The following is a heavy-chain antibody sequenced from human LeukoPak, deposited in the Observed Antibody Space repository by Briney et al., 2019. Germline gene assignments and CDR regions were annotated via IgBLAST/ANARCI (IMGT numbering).Heavy chain of an antibody. Sequence: GASVKISCKASGYTFTSYYMHWVRQAPGQGLEWMGIINPSGGSTSYAQKFQGRVTMTRDMSTSTVYMELSSLRSEDTAVYYCARGDPGDAFDIWGQGTMVTVSS. CDR2: INPSGGST. CDR1: GYTFTSYY. CDR3: ARGDPGDAFDI. J-gene: IGHJ3*02. V-gene: IGHV1-46*01.